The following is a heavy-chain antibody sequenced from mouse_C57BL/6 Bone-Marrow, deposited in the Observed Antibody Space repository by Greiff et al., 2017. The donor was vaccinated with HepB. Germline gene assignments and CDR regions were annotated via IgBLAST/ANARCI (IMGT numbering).Heavy chain of an antibody. J-gene: IGHJ2*01. D-gene: IGHD1-1*01. CDR1: GFTFSDYG. CDR3: ARGLLQGY. CDR2: ISSGSSTI. Sequence: EVQLVESGGGLVKPGGSLKLSCAASGFTFSDYGMHWVRQAPEKGLEWVAYISSGSSTIYYADTVKGRFTISRDNAKNTLFLQMTSLRSEDTAMYYCARGLLQGYWGQGTTLTVSS. V-gene: IGHV5-17*01.